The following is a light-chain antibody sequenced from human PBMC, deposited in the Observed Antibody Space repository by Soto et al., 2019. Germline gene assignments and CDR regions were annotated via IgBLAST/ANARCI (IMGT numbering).Light chain of an antibody. CDR1: SSDVGGYNY. V-gene: IGLV2-14*01. J-gene: IGLJ1*01. CDR2: DVS. Sequence: QSALTQPASVSGSPGQSITISCTGTSSDVGGYNYVSWYQQHPGKAPKLMIYDVSNRPSGVSNRFSGSQSANTASLTISGLQAEDEADYYCSSYTSSTTYVFGTGTKLTVL. CDR3: SSYTSSTTYV.